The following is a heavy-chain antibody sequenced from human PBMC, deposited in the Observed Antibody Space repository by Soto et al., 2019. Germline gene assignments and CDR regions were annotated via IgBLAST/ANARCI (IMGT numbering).Heavy chain of an antibody. CDR3: AREKNDYSDYVGMMDV. CDR1: GFTFSSYW. D-gene: IGHD4-17*01. J-gene: IGHJ6*02. Sequence: TGGSLRLSCAASGFTFSSYWMHWVRQAPGKGLVWVSRIYSDGSSTRYADSVKGRFTISRDSAKNTLYLQMNSLRAEDTAVYYCAREKNDYSDYVGMMDVWGQGTTVTVSS. V-gene: IGHV3-74*01. CDR2: IYSDGSST.